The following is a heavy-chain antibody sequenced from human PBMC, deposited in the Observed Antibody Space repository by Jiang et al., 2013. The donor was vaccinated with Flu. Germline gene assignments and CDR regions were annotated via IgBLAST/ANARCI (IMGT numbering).Heavy chain of an antibody. CDR1: GGSISSGAYY. D-gene: IGHD4-11*01. CDR2: IYFSDST. Sequence: GPGLVKPSQTLSLTCTVSGGSISSGAYYWSWIRQHPGKGLEWIGYIYFSDSTSYNPSLKSRATISVDTSKNHLSLKLTSVTAADTAVYYCARGNSDYIFDYWGQGTLVTVSS. V-gene: IGHV4-31*03. J-gene: IGHJ4*02. CDR3: ARGNSDYIFDY.